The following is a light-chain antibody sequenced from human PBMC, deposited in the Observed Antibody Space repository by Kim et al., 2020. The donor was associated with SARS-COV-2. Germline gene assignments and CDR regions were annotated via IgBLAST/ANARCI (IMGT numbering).Light chain of an antibody. J-gene: IGLJ3*02. CDR2: YDS. CDR3: QVWVSSSDHWA. Sequence: SYELTQPPSVSVAPGKTARITCGGNNIGSKSVHWYQQKPGQAPVLVIYYDSDRPSGIPERFSGSNSGNTATLTISRVEAGDEADYYCQVWVSSSDHWAFG. CDR1: NIGSKS. V-gene: IGLV3-21*04.